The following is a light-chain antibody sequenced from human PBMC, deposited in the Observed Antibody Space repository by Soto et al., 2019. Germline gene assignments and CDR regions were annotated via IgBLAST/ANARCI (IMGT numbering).Light chain of an antibody. Sequence: DIQMTQSPPTLSASVGDRVTSTCRASESISRWLAWYQQKPGKAPKLLIYKASNLESGVPSRFRGSGCGTEFTLTISTLQPDDFATYYCQQYNSYSTWNFGQGTQVEIK. J-gene: IGKJ1*01. CDR3: QQYNSYSTWN. V-gene: IGKV1-5*03. CDR2: KAS. CDR1: ESISRW.